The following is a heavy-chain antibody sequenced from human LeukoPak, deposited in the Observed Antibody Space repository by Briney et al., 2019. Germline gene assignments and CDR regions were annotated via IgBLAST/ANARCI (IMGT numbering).Heavy chain of an antibody. J-gene: IGHJ4*02. D-gene: IGHD6-19*01. Sequence: SETLSLTCAAYGGSFSGYYWSWIRQPPGKGLEWIGEINHSGSTNYNPSLKSRVTISVDTSKNQFSLKLSSVTAADTAVYYCARGLSISGEDPFDYWGQGTLVTVSS. V-gene: IGHV4-34*01. CDR1: GGSFSGYY. CDR2: INHSGST. CDR3: ARGLSISGEDPFDY.